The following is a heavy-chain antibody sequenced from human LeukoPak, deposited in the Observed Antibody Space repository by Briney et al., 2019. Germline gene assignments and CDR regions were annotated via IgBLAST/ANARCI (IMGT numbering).Heavy chain of an antibody. CDR3: ARGPNYDFWSGSGYYYYMDV. CDR2: MNPNSGNT. Sequence: VASVKVSCKASGYTFTSYDINWVRQATGQGLEWMGWMNPNSGNTGYAQKFQGRVTITRNTSISTAYMELSSLRSEDTAVYYCARGPNYDFWSGSGYYYYMDVWGKGTTVTVSS. J-gene: IGHJ6*03. CDR1: GYTFTSYD. V-gene: IGHV1-8*03. D-gene: IGHD3-3*01.